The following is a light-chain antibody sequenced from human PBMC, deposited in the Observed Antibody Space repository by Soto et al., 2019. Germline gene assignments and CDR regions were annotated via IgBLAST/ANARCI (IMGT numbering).Light chain of an antibody. CDR1: QSISSY. J-gene: IGKJ4*01. Sequence: DIPMTQSPSSLSASVGDRVTITCRASQSISSYLNWYQQKPGKAPKLLIYAASSLQSGVPSSFSGSGSGTDFTLTISSLQPEDFATYYCQQSYSTPPLTFGGGTKVEIK. CDR2: AAS. V-gene: IGKV1-39*01. CDR3: QQSYSTPPLT.